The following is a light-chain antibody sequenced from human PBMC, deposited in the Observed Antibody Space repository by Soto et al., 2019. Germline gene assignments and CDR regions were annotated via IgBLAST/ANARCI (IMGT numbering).Light chain of an antibody. V-gene: IGLV1-44*01. CDR3: APWDYSLSAYV. Sequence: QSVLTQPPSASGTPGQRVTISCSGSSSIVGGSSVNSYQHLPGTAPKLLVSTDSRRPSGVPNRFSGFKSVTSASLTISGPQSEDEAYYYCAPWDYSLSAYVFGTGTKVTVL. CDR2: TDS. CDR1: SSIVGGSS. J-gene: IGLJ1*01.